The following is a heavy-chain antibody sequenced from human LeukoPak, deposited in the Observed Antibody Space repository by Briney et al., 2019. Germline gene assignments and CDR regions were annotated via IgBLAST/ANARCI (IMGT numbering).Heavy chain of an antibody. D-gene: IGHD1-26*01. Sequence: PSETLSLTCAVYGGSFSGYYWIWIRQPPGKGLEWIGEINHSGSTNYNPSLKSRVTISVDTSKNQFSLKLSSVTAADTAVYYCARSCLGGSAFDYWGQGTLVTVSS. V-gene: IGHV4-34*01. CDR1: GGSFSGYY. J-gene: IGHJ4*02. CDR3: ARSCLGGSAFDY. CDR2: INHSGST.